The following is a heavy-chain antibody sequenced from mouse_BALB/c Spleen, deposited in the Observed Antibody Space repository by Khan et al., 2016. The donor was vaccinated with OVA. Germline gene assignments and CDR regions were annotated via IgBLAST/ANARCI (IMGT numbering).Heavy chain of an antibody. Sequence: EVELVESGGGLVKPGGSLKLSCAASGFTFSNYGVSWARQTPEKRLEWVASISSGDTTYYPDSVKGRFTISRDNARNILYLQMSSLRSEDTAMNYCARDYWFAYWGQGTLVTVSA. J-gene: IGHJ3*01. V-gene: IGHV5-6-5*01. CDR3: ARDYWFAY. CDR2: ISSGDTT. CDR1: GFTFSNYG.